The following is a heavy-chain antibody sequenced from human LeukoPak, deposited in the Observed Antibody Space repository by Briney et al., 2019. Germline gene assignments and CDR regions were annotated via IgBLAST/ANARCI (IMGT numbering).Heavy chain of an antibody. Sequence: GGSLRLSCAASGFTFNSYWMTWVRQAPGKGLEWVATIKQDGSEKYYVDSVKGRFTISRDNAKNSLYLQMNSLRAEDTAVYYCVRDRNTDFWSGYYTNYFDYWGQGTLVTVSS. D-gene: IGHD3-3*01. V-gene: IGHV3-7*01. CDR2: IKQDGSEK. CDR3: VRDRNTDFWSGYYTNYFDY. J-gene: IGHJ4*02. CDR1: GFTFNSYW.